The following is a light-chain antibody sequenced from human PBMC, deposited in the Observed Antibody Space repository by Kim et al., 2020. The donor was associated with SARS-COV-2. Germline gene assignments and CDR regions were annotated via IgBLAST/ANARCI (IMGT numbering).Light chain of an antibody. J-gene: IGLJ2*01. CDR1: SSDVGGHNF. V-gene: IGLV2-8*01. CDR2: EVI. Sequence: GQSGPMSCSGASSDVGGHNFVSWFQQHPGKAPKLMIYEVIKRPSGVPDRFSGSKSGNTASLTVSGLQAEDEADYYCFSYAGSNNWIFGGGTQLTVL. CDR3: FSYAGSNNWI.